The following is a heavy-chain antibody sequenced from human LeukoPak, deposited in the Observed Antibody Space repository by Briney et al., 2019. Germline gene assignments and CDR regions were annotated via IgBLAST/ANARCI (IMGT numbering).Heavy chain of an antibody. D-gene: IGHD5-18*01. CDR3: ARSYSYGFFDY. CDR2: IYYSGST. V-gene: IGHV4-59*01. Sequence: SETLSLTCTVSGGSISSYYWSWIRQPPGKGLEWIGYIYYSGSTNYNPSLKSRDTISVDTSKNQFSLKLSSVTAADTAVYYCARSYSYGFFDYWGQGTLVTVSS. CDR1: GGSISSYY. J-gene: IGHJ4*02.